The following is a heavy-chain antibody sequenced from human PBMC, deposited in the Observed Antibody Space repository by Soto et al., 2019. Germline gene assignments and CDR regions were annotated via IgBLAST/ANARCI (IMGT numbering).Heavy chain of an antibody. V-gene: IGHV4-39*01. D-gene: IGHD1-26*01. Sequence: SETLSLTCTVSGGSISSSSYYWGWIRQPPGKGLEWIGSIYYSGSTYYNPSLKSRVTISVDTSKNQFSLKLSSVTAADTAVYYCARSRRELLTGLYNWFDPWGQGTLVTVSS. CDR3: ARSRRELLTGLYNWFDP. CDR1: GGSISSSSYY. CDR2: IYYSGST. J-gene: IGHJ5*02.